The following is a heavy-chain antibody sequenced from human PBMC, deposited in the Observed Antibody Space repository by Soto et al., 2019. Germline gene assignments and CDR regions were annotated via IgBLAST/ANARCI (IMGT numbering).Heavy chain of an antibody. V-gene: IGHV3-33*01. CDR2: IWYDGSNK. CDR1: GFTFSSYG. Sequence: PWGSLRLSCAASGFTFSSYGMHWVRQAPGKGLEWVAVIWYDGSNKYYADSVKGRFTISRDNSKNTLYLQMNSLRAEDTAVYYCARDLGYYGSGSYFPLGYWGQGTLVTVSS. CDR3: ARDLGYYGSGSYFPLGY. D-gene: IGHD3-10*01. J-gene: IGHJ4*02.